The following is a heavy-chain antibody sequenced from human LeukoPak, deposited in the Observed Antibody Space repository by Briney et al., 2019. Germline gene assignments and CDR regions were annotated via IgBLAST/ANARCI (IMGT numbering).Heavy chain of an antibody. D-gene: IGHD6-19*01. CDR3: ARWVDASGWYYFDY. J-gene: IGHJ4*02. V-gene: IGHV4-31*03. CDR1: GGSISSGGYY. Sequence: SETLSLTCTVSGGSISSGGYYWSWIRQHPGKGLEWIGYIYYSGSTYYNPSLKSRVTISVDTSKNQFSLKLSSVTAADTAVYYCARWVDASGWYYFDYWGQGTLVTVSS. CDR2: IYYSGST.